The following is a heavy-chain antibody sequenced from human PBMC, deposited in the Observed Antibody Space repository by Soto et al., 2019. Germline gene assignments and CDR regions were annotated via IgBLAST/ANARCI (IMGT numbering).Heavy chain of an antibody. J-gene: IGHJ4*02. CDR3: ARDPRHIVASDLDY. V-gene: IGHV3-21*01. D-gene: IGHD5-12*01. Sequence: PGGSLRLSCAASGFTFSSYSMNWVRQAPGKGLEWVSSISSSSSYIYYADSVKGRFNISRDNAKNSLYLQMNSLRAEDTAVYYCARDPRHIVASDLDYWGQGTLVTVSS. CDR1: GFTFSSYS. CDR2: ISSSSSYI.